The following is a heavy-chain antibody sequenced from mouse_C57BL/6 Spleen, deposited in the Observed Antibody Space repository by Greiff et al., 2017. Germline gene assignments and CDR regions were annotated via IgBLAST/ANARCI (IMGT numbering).Heavy chain of an antibody. Sequence: QVQLQQPGAELVKPGASVKLSCKASGYTFTSYWMHWVKQRPGQGLEWIGMIHPNSGSTNYNEKFKSKATLTVDKSSSTAYMQLSSLTSEDSAVYYCARWEDRSYYEYDVRYAMDYWGQGTSVTVSS. CDR2: IHPNSGST. CDR3: ARWEDRSYYEYDVRYAMDY. V-gene: IGHV1-64*01. D-gene: IGHD2-4*01. J-gene: IGHJ4*01. CDR1: GYTFTSYW.